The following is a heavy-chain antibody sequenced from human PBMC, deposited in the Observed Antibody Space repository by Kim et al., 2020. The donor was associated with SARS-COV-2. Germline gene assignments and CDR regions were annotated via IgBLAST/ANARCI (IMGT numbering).Heavy chain of an antibody. CDR3: VRELVASGTGWFDP. Sequence: GGSLRLSCEASGISITSYGMNWVRQAPGKGLEWVSYIASTSSFIHYADAVKGRVTVSRDNAKNSLYLQMDNLEGDDTALYYCVRELVASGTGWFDPWGPGTLVTVSS. CDR2: IASTSSFI. CDR1: GISITSYG. J-gene: IGHJ5*02. V-gene: IGHV3-21*01. D-gene: IGHD5-12*01.